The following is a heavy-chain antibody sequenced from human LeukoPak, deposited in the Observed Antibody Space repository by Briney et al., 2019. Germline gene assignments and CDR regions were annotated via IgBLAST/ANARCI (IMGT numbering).Heavy chain of an antibody. CDR1: GASISTHY. CDR2: VSYSGGT. D-gene: IGHD6-19*01. CDR3: TRDGGVAVTPLDFDF. Sequence: SEALSLTCTVSGASISTHYWSWIRQSPGKGLEWIGFVSYSGGTDYNPSLKGRVTPSVDTSKNQISLTLTSLTAADTAVYYCTRDGGVAVTPLDFDFWGQGTLVIVSS. J-gene: IGHJ4*02. V-gene: IGHV4-59*11.